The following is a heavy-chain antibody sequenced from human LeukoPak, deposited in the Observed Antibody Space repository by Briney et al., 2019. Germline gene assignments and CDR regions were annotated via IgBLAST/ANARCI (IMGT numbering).Heavy chain of an antibody. CDR3: ARGSSSGGSAFDY. V-gene: IGHV3-48*01. J-gene: IGHJ4*02. CDR1: GFTFSSYS. CDR2: ISSSSSSI. Sequence: GGSLRLSCAASGFTFSSYSMNWVRQAPGKGLEWVSYISSSSSSIFYADSVKGRFTISRDNAKNSLYLQMNSLRAEDTAVYYCARGSSSGGSAFDYWGQGTLVTVSS. D-gene: IGHD6-19*01.